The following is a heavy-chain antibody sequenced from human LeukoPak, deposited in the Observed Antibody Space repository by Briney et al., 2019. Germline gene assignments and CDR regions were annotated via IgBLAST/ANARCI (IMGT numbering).Heavy chain of an antibody. CDR1: GGSISSYY. CDR3: ARLHLDYLDY. CDR2: IYYTGST. J-gene: IGHJ4*02. V-gene: IGHV4-59*01. Sequence: SETLSLTCTVSGGSISSYYWSWIRQPPGKGLEWIGYIYYTGSTKYNPSLKSRVTISVDTSKNQFSLKLSSVTTADTAVYYCARLHLDYLDYWGQGAVVTVSS.